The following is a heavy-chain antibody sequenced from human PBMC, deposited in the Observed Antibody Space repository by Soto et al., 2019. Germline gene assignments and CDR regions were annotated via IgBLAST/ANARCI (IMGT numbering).Heavy chain of an antibody. V-gene: IGHV4-30-4*08. CDR1: GGSISSGGYY. CDR2: IYYSGTT. D-gene: IGHD2-15*01. CDR3: ASLYCSGGSCYSQFDS. Sequence: QVQLQESGPGLVKPSQTLSLTCTVSGGSISSGGYYWSWIRQPPGKGLEWIGCIYYSGTTYYNPSLKSRVTMSIDTAKIQFSLNLSSVTAADTAVYYCASLYCSGGSCYSQFDSWGQGTLVTVSS. J-gene: IGHJ4*02.